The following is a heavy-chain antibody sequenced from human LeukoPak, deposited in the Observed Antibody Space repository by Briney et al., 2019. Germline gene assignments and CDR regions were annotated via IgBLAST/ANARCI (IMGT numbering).Heavy chain of an antibody. CDR3: ARESTITIFGVVIVYFDY. Sequence: SVKVSCKASGGTFISYAISWVRQAPGQGLEWMGGIIPIFGTANYAQKFQGRVTITADESTSTAYMELSSLRSEDTAVYYCARESTITIFGVVIVYFDYWGQGTLVTVSS. CDR1: GGTFISYA. CDR2: IIPIFGTA. D-gene: IGHD3-3*01. V-gene: IGHV1-69*13. J-gene: IGHJ4*02.